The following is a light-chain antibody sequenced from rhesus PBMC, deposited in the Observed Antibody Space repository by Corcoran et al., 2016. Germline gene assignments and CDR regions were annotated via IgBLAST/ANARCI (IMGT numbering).Light chain of an antibody. CDR2: AAS. J-gene: IGKJ2*01. Sequence: DIQMTQSPSSLSASVGDRVTITCQASQGISSWLAWYQQKPGKALKLLIYAASSWQSGVPSRFSGSGSVTDFTLTISSLQPEDFATYYCQQHNSYPHSFGQGTKVEIK. V-gene: IGKV1-33*02. CDR3: QQHNSYPHS. CDR1: QGISSW.